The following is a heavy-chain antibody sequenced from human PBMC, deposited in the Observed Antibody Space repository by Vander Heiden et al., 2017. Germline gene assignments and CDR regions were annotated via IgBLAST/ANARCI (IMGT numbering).Heavy chain of an antibody. CDR3: ARDPSAYGDYGTLYYYYYYGMDV. V-gene: IGHV1-3*01. CDR2: INAGNGNT. J-gene: IGHJ6*02. CDR1: GYTFTSYA. Sequence: QVQLVQSGAEVKKPGASVKVSCKASGYTFTSYAMHWVRQAPGQRLEWMGWINAGNGNTKYSQKFQGRVTITRDTSASTAYMELSSLRSEDTAVYYCARDPSAYGDYGTLYYYYYYGMDVWGQGTTVTVSS. D-gene: IGHD4-17*01.